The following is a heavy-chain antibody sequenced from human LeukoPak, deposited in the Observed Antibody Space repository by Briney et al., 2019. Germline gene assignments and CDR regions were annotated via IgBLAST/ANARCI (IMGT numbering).Heavy chain of an antibody. J-gene: IGHJ4*02. V-gene: IGHV1-69*13. D-gene: IGHD3-22*01. Sequence: GASVKVSCKASGYTLTGYYMHWVRQAPGQGLEWMGGIIPIFGTANYAQKFQGRVTITADESTSTAYMELSSLRSEDTAVYYCAREGDDSSGYFFDYWGQGTLVTVSS. CDR1: GYTLTGYY. CDR2: IIPIFGTA. CDR3: AREGDDSSGYFFDY.